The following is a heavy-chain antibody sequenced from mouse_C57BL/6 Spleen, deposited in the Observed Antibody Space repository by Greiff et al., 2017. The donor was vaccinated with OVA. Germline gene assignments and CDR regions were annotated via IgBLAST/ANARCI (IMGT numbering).Heavy chain of an antibody. D-gene: IGHD3-3*01. CDR1: GYTFTSYW. Sequence: QVQLQQPGAELVKPGASVKMSCKASGYTFTSYWITWVKQRPGQGLEWIGDIYPGSGSTNYNEKFKSKATLTVDTSSSPASMPLRSLHTADSAVLSCAKGGEYYAMDYWGQGTSVTVSS. V-gene: IGHV1-55*01. CDR2: IYPGSGST. J-gene: IGHJ4*01. CDR3: AKGGEYYAMDY.